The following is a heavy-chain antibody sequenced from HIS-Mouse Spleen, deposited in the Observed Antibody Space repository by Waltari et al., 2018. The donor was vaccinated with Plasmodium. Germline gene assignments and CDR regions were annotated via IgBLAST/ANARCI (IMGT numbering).Heavy chain of an antibody. CDR3: AREDILTGYYNDYWYFDL. CDR1: GVTLRYYR. Sequence: EVQLVESGGGLVKPGGSLQLSCPASGVTLRYYRMNCVPQAPGKGLEWVSSISSSSSYIYYADSGKGRFTISRDNAKNSLYLQMNSLRAEDTAVYYCAREDILTGYYNDYWYFDLWGRGSLVTVSS. D-gene: IGHD3-9*01. J-gene: IGHJ2*01. V-gene: IGHV3-21*01. CDR2: ISSSSSYI.